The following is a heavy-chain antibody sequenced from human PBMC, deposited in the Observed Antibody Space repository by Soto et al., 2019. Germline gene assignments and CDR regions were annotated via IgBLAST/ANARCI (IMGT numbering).Heavy chain of an antibody. CDR3: AKDRTMVRDDAFDI. CDR1: GFTFSSYG. V-gene: IGHV3-30*18. CDR2: ISYDGSNK. D-gene: IGHD3-10*01. J-gene: IGHJ3*02. Sequence: QVQLVESGGGVVQPGRSLRLSCAASGFTFSSYGMHWVRQAPGKGLEWVAVISYDGSNKYYADSVKGRFTISRDNSKNTLYLQMNSLRAEDTAVYYCAKDRTMVRDDAFDIWGQGTMVTVSS.